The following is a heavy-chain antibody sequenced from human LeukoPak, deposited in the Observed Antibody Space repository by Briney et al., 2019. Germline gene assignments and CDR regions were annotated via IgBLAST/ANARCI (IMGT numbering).Heavy chain of an antibody. CDR1: RYTFTSYG. D-gene: IGHD3-22*01. CDR3: ASRGGYDSSGYWLDY. CDR2: ISAYNGNT. Sequence: ASVKVSCKASRYTFTSYGISWVRQAPGQGLEWMGWISAYNGNTNYAQKLQGRVTMTTDTSTSTAYMELRSLRSDDTAVYYCASRGGYDSSGYWLDYWGQGTLVTVSS. V-gene: IGHV1-18*01. J-gene: IGHJ4*02.